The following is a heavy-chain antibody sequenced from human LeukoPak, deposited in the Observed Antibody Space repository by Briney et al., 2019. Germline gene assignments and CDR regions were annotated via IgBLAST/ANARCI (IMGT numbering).Heavy chain of an antibody. CDR3: ARPEGELNYGAFDI. CDR1: GGSISSSSYY. J-gene: IGHJ3*02. Sequence: ASETLSLTCTVSGGSISSSSYYWGWIRQPPGKGLERIGSIYYSGSTYYNPSLKSRVTISVDTSKNQFSLKLSSVTAADTAVYYCARPEGELNYGAFDIWGQGTMVTVSS. D-gene: IGHD3-16*01. V-gene: IGHV4-39*07. CDR2: IYYSGST.